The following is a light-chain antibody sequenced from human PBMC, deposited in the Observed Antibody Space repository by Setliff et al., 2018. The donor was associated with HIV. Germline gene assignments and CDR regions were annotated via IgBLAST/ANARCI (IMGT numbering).Light chain of an antibody. J-gene: IGLJ1*01. V-gene: IGLV2-11*01. Sequence: QSALTQPRSVSGSPGQSVTISCTGTSSDVGGYNYVSWYQQHPGKAPKLMIYGVSKRPSGVPDRFSGSKSGNTASLTISGLQAEDEADYYRCSYAGSYTFVFGSGTKVTVL. CDR2: GVS. CDR3: CSYAGSYTFV. CDR1: SSDVGGYNY.